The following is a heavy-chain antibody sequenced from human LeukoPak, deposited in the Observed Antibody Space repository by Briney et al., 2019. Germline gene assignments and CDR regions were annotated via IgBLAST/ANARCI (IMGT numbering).Heavy chain of an antibody. CDR1: GGSFSGYY. CDR2: INHSGST. J-gene: IGHJ6*03. Sequence: PSETLSLTCAVYGGSFSGYYWSWIRQPPGKGLEWIGEINHSGSTNYNPSLKSRVTIPVDTSKNQFSLKLSSVTAADTAVYYCARGLSYSSSWYDYYYYMDVWGKGTTVTVSS. D-gene: IGHD6-13*01. V-gene: IGHV4-34*01. CDR3: ARGLSYSSSWYDYYYYMDV.